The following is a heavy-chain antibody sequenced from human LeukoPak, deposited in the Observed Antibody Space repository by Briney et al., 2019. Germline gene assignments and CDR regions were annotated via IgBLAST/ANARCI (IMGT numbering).Heavy chain of an antibody. J-gene: IGHJ4*02. CDR1: GFNFSTYT. D-gene: IGHD3-16*01. Sequence: GGSLRLSCTASGFNFSTYTMVWVRQAPGKGLEWISYISVISTTIYYADSVKGRFTVSRDNAKNSLYLQMNSLRVEDTAVYYCARVMGPHDCWGQGTLVTVSS. V-gene: IGHV3-48*01. CDR2: ISVISTTI. CDR3: ARVMGPHDC.